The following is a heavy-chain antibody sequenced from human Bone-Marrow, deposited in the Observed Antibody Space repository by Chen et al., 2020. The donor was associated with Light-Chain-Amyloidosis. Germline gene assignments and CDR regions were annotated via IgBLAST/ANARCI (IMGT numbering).Heavy chain of an antibody. V-gene: IGHV1-3*01. J-gene: IGHJ4*02. CDR2: INAGNGNT. CDR1: GYTFTFHS. Sequence: QVQLVQSGAEVKKPGASVKISCKASGYTFTFHSIHWVRQAPGQRLEWMGWINAGNGNTRYSQNFQARVTITRDTSASTAYMEVSSLRSEDTAVYYCARGPPLQNWGQGTLVTVSS. CDR3: ARGPPLQN.